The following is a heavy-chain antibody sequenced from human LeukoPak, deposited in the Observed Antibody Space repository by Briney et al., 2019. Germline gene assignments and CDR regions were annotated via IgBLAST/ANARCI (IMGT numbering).Heavy chain of an antibody. D-gene: IGHD2/OR15-2a*01. CDR3: ARKNYFDY. V-gene: IGHV3-21*01. CDR2: VSGTSGYM. Sequence: GGSLRLSCAASGFIFSTYTMSWVRQAPGKGLEWVSSVSGTSGYMYYADSVKGRFTISRDNSKNSLYLQMNSLRAEDTAVYYCARKNYFDYWGQGTLVTVSS. CDR1: GFIFSTYT. J-gene: IGHJ4*02.